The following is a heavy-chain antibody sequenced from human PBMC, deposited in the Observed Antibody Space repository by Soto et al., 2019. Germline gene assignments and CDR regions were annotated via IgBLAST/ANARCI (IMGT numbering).Heavy chain of an antibody. V-gene: IGHV4-30-2*01. CDR1: GGSISSGGYS. J-gene: IGHJ4*02. D-gene: IGHD5-12*01. Sequence: SETLSLTCAVSGGSISSGGYSWSWIRQPPGKGLEWIGYIYHSGSTYYNPSLKSRVTISVDRSKNQFSLKLSSVTAADTAVYYCARYSGYDYYFDYWGQGTLVTVSS. CDR3: ARYSGYDYYFDY. CDR2: IYHSGST.